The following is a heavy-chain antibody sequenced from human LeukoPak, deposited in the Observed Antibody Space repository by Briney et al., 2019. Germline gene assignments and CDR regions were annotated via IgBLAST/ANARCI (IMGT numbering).Heavy chain of an antibody. V-gene: IGHV1-18*04. J-gene: IGHJ6*04. CDR2: ISAYNGNT. Sequence: ASVKVSCKASGYTLTSYGISWVRQAPGQGLEWMGWISAYNGNTNYAQKLQGRVTMTTDTSTSTAYMELRSLRSDDTAVYYCARDIKDFDWFEGYGMDVWGKGTTVTVSS. CDR1: GYTLTSYG. CDR3: ARDIKDFDWFEGYGMDV. D-gene: IGHD3-9*01.